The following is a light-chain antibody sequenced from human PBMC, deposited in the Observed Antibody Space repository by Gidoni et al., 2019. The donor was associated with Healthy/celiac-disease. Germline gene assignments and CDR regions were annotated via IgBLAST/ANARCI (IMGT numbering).Light chain of an antibody. V-gene: IGKV3-15*01. CDR3: QQYNNWAPIT. Sequence: IVMTQSPATLSVPPGERATLSCRASQSVSSNLAWYQQKPGQAPRLLIYGASTRATGIPARFSGSGSGTEFTLSISSLQSEDFAVYYCQQYNNWAPITFGQGTRLEIK. J-gene: IGKJ5*01. CDR1: QSVSSN. CDR2: GAS.